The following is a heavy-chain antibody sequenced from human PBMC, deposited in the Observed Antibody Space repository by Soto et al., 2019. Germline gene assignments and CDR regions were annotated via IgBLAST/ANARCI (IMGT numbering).Heavy chain of an antibody. CDR2: IWYDGSNK. Sequence: QVQLVESGGGVVQPGRSLRLSCAASGFTFSSYGMHWVRQAPGKGLEWVAVIWYDGSNKYYADSVKGRFTISRDNSKNTLYLQMNSLRAADTAVYYCARERKSGYFDYWGQGTLVTVSS. D-gene: IGHD3-3*01. V-gene: IGHV3-33*01. CDR1: GFTFSSYG. CDR3: ARERKSGYFDY. J-gene: IGHJ4*02.